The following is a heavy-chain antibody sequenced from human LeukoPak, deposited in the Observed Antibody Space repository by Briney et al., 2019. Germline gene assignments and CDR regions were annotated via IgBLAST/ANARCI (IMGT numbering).Heavy chain of an antibody. J-gene: IGHJ4*02. Sequence: SVKVSCKASGGTFSSYAISWVRQAPGQGLEWMGGIIPIFGTANYAQKFQGRVTITADESTSTAYMELSSLRSEDTAVYYCARVAYSSSWSFDYWGQGTLVTVPS. V-gene: IGHV1-69*13. CDR2: IIPIFGTA. D-gene: IGHD6-13*01. CDR1: GGTFSSYA. CDR3: ARVAYSSSWSFDY.